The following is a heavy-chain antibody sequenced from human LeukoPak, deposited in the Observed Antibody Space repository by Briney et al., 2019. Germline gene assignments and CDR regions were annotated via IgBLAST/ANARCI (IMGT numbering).Heavy chain of an antibody. V-gene: IGHV3-9*01. CDR3: AKDIGGVRGAFGY. Sequence: GGSLRLSCAASGFTFDDYAMHWVRQAPGKGLEWVSGISWNSGSIGYADSVKGRFTISRDNAKNSLYLQMNSLRAEDTALYYCAKDIGGVRGAFGYWGQGTLVTVSS. CDR1: GFTFDDYA. D-gene: IGHD3-10*01. J-gene: IGHJ4*02. CDR2: ISWNSGSI.